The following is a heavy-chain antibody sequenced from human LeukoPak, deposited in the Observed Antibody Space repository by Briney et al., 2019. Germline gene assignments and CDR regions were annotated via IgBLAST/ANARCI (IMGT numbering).Heavy chain of an antibody. D-gene: IGHD4-17*01. CDR3: ASLDYGDLGGGDY. CDR1: GGSISSGGYD. Sequence: SQTLSLTCTVSGGSISSGGYDCSWIRQHPGKGLEWIGYIYYSGSTYYNPSLRSRVTISVDTSKNQFSLKLSSVTAADTAVCYCASLDYGDLGGGDYWGQGTLVTVSS. CDR2: IYYSGST. J-gene: IGHJ4*02. V-gene: IGHV4-31*03.